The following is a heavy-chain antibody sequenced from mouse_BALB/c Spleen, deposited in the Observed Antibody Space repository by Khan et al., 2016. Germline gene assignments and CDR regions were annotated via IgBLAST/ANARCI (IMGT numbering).Heavy chain of an antibody. CDR1: GYTFTSYW. Sequence: QVQLQQSGAELARPGASVKLSCKASGYTFTSYWMQWVKQRPGQGLEWIGAIYPGDGVTRYTQKFKGKATLTADKSSSTASMQLRSLASEDSAVYYCASDYGSSYDYFDYWGQGTTLTVSS. CDR3: ASDYGSSYDYFDY. CDR2: IYPGDGVT. D-gene: IGHD1-1*01. V-gene: IGHV1-87*01. J-gene: IGHJ2*01.